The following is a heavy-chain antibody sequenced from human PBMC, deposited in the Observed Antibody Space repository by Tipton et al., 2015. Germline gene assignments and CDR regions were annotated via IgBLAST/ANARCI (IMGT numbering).Heavy chain of an antibody. V-gene: IGHV4-39*07. Sequence: TLSLTCTVSGGSISSSRYYWGWIRQPPGKGLEWIGSIYYSGSTFYSPSLKSRVTISVDTSKNQFSLKLTSVTAADTAVYYCARVEQWLVPGDCYYGMDVWGQGTTVTVSS. CDR1: GGSISSSRYY. D-gene: IGHD6-19*01. J-gene: IGHJ6*02. CDR3: ARVEQWLVPGDCYYGMDV. CDR2: IYYSGST.